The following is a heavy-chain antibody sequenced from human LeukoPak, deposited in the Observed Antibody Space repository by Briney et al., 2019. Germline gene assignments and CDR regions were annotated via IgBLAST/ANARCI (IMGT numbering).Heavy chain of an antibody. CDR2: IYYSGST. D-gene: IGHD1-26*01. CDR1: GGPISTYY. CDR3: ARWVGATNYFDY. J-gene: IGHJ4*02. Sequence: SETLSLTCTVSGGPISTYYWSWIRQPPGKGLEWIGYIYYSGSTNYNPSLKSQVTISVDTSKNQFSLELSSVTAADTAVYYCARWVGATNYFDYWGQGTLVTVSS. V-gene: IGHV4-59*01.